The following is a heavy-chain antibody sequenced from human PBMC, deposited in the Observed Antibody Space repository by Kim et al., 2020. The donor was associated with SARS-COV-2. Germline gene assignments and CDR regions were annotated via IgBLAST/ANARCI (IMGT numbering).Heavy chain of an antibody. J-gene: IGHJ4*02. V-gene: IGHV3-7*01. CDR2: IKQDGSEK. Sequence: GGSLRLSCAASGFTFSSYWMSWVRQAPGKGLEWVANIKQDGSEKYYVDSVKGRFTISRDNAKNSLYLQMNSLRAEDTAVYYCARGPVRGTSGKGYYFDYWGQGTLVTVSS. CDR1: GFTFSSYW. D-gene: IGHD3-10*01. CDR3: ARGPVRGTSGKGYYFDY.